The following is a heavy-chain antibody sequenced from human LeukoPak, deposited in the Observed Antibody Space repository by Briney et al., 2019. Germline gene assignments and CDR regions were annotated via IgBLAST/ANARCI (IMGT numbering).Heavy chain of an antibody. J-gene: IGHJ4*02. CDR1: GYTFTGYY. CDR3: ARGRGITMIPYDY. D-gene: IGHD3-22*01. Sequence: ASVKVSCKASGYTFTGYYMHWVRQAPGQGLEWMGWINPNSGGTNYAQKFQGRVTMTRDTSISTAYMELSRLRSEDTAVYYCARGRGITMIPYDYWGQGTLVTVSS. CDR2: INPNSGGT. V-gene: IGHV1-2*02.